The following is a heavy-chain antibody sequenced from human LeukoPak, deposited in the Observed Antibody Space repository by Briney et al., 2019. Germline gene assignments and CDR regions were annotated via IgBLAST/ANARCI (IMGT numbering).Heavy chain of an antibody. CDR2: IGGSGSST. V-gene: IGHV3-23*01. CDR3: ARDPRKFDN. J-gene: IGHJ4*02. Sequence: PGGSLRLSCAASGFTFSSYSMNWVRQAPGKGLEWVSVIGGSGSSTYYADSMKGRFTISRDNSKNTLYLQMNSLRVEDTAVYYCARDPRKFDNWGQGILVTVSS. CDR1: GFTFSSYS.